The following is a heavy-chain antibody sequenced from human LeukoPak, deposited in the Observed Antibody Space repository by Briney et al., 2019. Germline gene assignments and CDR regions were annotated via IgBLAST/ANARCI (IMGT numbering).Heavy chain of an antibody. CDR3: ARDPYSGSYGNYYYYFMDV. J-gene: IGHJ6*03. CDR1: GFTFNSYN. V-gene: IGHV3-21*01. CDR2: ITSGCSYR. D-gene: IGHD1-26*01. Sequence: KTGGSLRLSCAASGFTFNSYNMNWVRQAPGKGLEWVSSITSGCSYRFYADSVKGRFTISRDNAKNSLYLQMNSLRAEDTAVYYCARDPYSGSYGNYYYYFMDVWGKGTTVTISS.